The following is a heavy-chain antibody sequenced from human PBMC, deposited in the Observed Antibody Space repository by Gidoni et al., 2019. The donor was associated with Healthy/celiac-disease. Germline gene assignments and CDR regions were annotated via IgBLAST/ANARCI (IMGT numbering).Heavy chain of an antibody. Sequence: QVQLVESGGGVVQPGRSLRLSCAASGFTFRSSSMHWVRQAPGKGLEWVAVRSYDGSNKYYADSVKGRFTISRDNSKNTLYLQMNSLRAEDTAVYYCARDRVAQYYDILTGYYYYYGMDVWGQGTTVTVSS. CDR2: RSYDGSNK. J-gene: IGHJ6*02. D-gene: IGHD3-9*01. CDR3: ARDRVAQYYDILTGYYYYYGMDV. V-gene: IGHV3-30-3*01. CDR1: GFTFRSSS.